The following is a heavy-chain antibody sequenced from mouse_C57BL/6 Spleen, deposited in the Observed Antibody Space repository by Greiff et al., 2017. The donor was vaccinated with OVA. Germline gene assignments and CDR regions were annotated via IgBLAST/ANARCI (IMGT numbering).Heavy chain of an antibody. Sequence: QVQLQQPGAELVKPGASVKLSCKASGYTFTSYWMHWVKQRPGQGLAWIGMIHPNSGSTNYNEKFKSKATLTVDKSSSTAYMQLSSLTSEDSAGYYCARAGGYGDAMDYWGQGTSVTVSS. CDR3: ARAGGYGDAMDY. V-gene: IGHV1-64*01. J-gene: IGHJ4*01. CDR1: GYTFTSYW. CDR2: IHPNSGST. D-gene: IGHD2-2*01.